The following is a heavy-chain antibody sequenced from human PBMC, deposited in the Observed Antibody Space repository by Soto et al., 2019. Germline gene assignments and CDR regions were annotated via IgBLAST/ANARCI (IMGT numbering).Heavy chain of an antibody. D-gene: IGHD4-17*01. CDR1: GFTFSSYS. CDR2: ISSSSSTI. CDR3: ARVRHDYGDPRDDYYYYYYMDV. J-gene: IGHJ6*03. V-gene: IGHV3-48*01. Sequence: PVGLLRLYCAASGFTFSSYSMNCVRKTPGKGLEWVSYISSSSSTIYYADSVKGRFTISRDNAKNSLYLQMNSLRAEDTAVYYCARVRHDYGDPRDDYYYYYYMDVWGKGTTVTVSS.